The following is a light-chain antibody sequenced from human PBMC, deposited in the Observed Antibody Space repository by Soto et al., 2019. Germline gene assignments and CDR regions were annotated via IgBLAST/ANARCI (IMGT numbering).Light chain of an antibody. CDR2: GAS. J-gene: IGKJ2*01. V-gene: IGKV1-5*01. CDR3: QQYDTYSPFT. Sequence: DIPMTQSPSTLSASVGDRVTITCRASQSISRWLVWYQQKPGKAPKLLIYGASTLQSGVPSRFTGSGSGTEFTLTISSLQPDDFATYYCQQYDTYSPFTFGQGTKLEIK. CDR1: QSISRW.